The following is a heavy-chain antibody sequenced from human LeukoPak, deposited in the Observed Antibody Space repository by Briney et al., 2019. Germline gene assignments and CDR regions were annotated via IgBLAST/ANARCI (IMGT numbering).Heavy chain of an antibody. Sequence: GGPLRLSCAASGFTLSSYWVHWVRQPPGKGLMWLSRTNEDWSYAELADSVKGRFTISRDNAKNTVYLQMNSLRTEDTAVYFCGRINYNGDYWGRGTLVTVSS. J-gene: IGHJ4*02. D-gene: IGHD3-10*01. CDR3: GRINYNGDY. CDR1: GFTLSSYW. V-gene: IGHV3-74*03. CDR2: TNEDWSYA.